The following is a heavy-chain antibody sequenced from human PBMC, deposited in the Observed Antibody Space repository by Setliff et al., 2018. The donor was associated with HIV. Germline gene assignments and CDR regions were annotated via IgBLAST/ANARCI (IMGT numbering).Heavy chain of an antibody. Sequence: GGSLRLSCAASGFTFSFHAMTWVRQAPGKGLEWVSGISGSGDSTYYAESVKGRFTISRDNSKSTLYLQMNGLRVEDTAVYYCAKDGISGGAYPPYYFDYWGHGTLVTVSS. D-gene: IGHD2-15*01. CDR2: ISGSGDST. CDR1: GFTFSFHA. V-gene: IGHV3-23*01. CDR3: AKDGISGGAYPPYYFDY. J-gene: IGHJ4*01.